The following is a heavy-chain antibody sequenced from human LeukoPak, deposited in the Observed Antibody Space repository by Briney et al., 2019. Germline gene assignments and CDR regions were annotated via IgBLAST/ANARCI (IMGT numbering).Heavy chain of an antibody. J-gene: IGHJ3*02. Sequence: PSETLSLTCTVSGGSISSSSVYWGWIRQPPGKGLEWIATISYSGSTTSYNPSLKSRVTISVDTSKNQFSLKLSSVTAADTAVYYCARYYDSSGYRIVGDAFDIWGQGTMVTVSS. V-gene: IGHV4-39*01. D-gene: IGHD3-22*01. CDR2: ISYSGSTT. CDR1: GGSISSSSVY. CDR3: ARYYDSSGYRIVGDAFDI.